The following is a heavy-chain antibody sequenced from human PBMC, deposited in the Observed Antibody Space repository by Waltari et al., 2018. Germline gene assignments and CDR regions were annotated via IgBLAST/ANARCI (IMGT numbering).Heavy chain of an antibody. V-gene: IGHV4-34*02. CDR3: ALSRYGLASPKFDP. CDR2: IDHSGVT. Sequence: QVQVQQWGAGLVKPSETLSLTCAVYGGSFSGYYWSCLRQPPGKAFEWIGEIDHSGVTNYTPSLTSRATSSVDTSRNHLSLKLTSVTAADTAIYYCALSRYGLASPKFDPWGQGTLVTVSS. D-gene: IGHD4-17*01. J-gene: IGHJ5*02. CDR1: GGSFSGYY.